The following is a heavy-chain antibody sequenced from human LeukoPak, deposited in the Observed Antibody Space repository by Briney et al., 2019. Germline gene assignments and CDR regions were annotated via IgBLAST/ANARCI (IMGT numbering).Heavy chain of an antibody. CDR2: ISAYNGNT. CDR1: GYTFTSYG. V-gene: IGHV1-18*04. Sequence: ASVKVSCKASGYTFTSYGISWVRQAPGQGLEWMGWISAYNGNTNYAQKLRGRVTMTTDTSTSTAYMELRSLRSDDTAVYYCARDHCSSTSCYSDYWGQGTLVTVSS. J-gene: IGHJ4*02. D-gene: IGHD2-2*02. CDR3: ARDHCSSTSCYSDY.